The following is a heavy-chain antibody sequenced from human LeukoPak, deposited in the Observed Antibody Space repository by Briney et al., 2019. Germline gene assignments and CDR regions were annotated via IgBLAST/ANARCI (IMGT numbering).Heavy chain of an antibody. J-gene: IGHJ4*02. CDR2: ISSSDSTI. CDR1: GFTFSSYE. D-gene: IGHD2-8*01. V-gene: IGHV3-48*03. CDR3: ARGLHEWERWPTAPFDY. Sequence: GGSLRLSCAASGFTFSSYEMNCVRQAPGKGLEGVSYISSSDSTIYYADSVKGRFTFSRDNAKNGLYLQMNSLRAEDTAVYYCARGLHEWERWPTAPFDYWGQGTLVTVSS.